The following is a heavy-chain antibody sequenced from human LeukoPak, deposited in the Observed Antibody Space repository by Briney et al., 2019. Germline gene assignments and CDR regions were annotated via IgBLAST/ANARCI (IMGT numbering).Heavy chain of an antibody. CDR1: GFTFSSYG. CDR3: AKDTSGYSYGYDAFDI. D-gene: IGHD5-18*01. Sequence: PGGSLRLSCAASGFTFSSYGMHWVRQAPGKGLEWVAFIRYDGSNKYFADSVKGRFTISRENYKNTLYMQMNSLRTADTAVYYCAKDTSGYSYGYDAFDIWGQGTMVTVSS. CDR2: IRYDGSNK. J-gene: IGHJ3*02. V-gene: IGHV3-30*02.